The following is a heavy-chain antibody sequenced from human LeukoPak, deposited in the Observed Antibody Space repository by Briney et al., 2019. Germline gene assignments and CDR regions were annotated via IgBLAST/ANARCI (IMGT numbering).Heavy chain of an antibody. Sequence: SETLSLTCTVSGGSISSYYWSWVRQPPGKGLEWNGFIYDRESTNYNPSPQSRVTISVAPSKRPISLKLTPVTATDAAVYYCARARAYLISTSFYPCRFDPWGQGTLVTVSS. J-gene: IGHJ5*02. V-gene: IGHV4-59*01. CDR3: ARARAYLISTSFYPCRFDP. CDR1: GGSISSYY. D-gene: IGHD2-2*01. CDR2: IYDREST.